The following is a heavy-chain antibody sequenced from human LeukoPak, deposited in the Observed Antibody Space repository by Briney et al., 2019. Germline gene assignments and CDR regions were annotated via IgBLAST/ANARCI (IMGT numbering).Heavy chain of an antibody. D-gene: IGHD4-17*01. CDR3: TRVRHGDYFDY. CDR2: VRNKPNTYTT. J-gene: IGHJ4*02. Sequence: SGGSPRLSCAASGFTFSDHYMDWVRQAPGKGLEWVGRVRNKPNTYTTDYAASVKGRFTISRDDPKNSLYLQMNSLKTEDTAVYYCTRVRHGDYFDYWGQGTLVTVSS. V-gene: IGHV3-72*01. CDR1: GFTFSDHY.